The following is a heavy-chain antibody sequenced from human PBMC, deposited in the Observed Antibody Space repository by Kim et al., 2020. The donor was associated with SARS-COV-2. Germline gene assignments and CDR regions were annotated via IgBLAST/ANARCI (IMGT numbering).Heavy chain of an antibody. CDR1: GFTFSSYG. V-gene: IGHV3-33*01. CDR3: ARDLTPFGAFDI. J-gene: IGHJ3*02. CDR2: IWYDGSNK. D-gene: IGHD3-16*01. Sequence: GGSLRLSCAASGFTFSSYGMHWVRQAPGKGLEWVAVIWYDGSNKYYADSVKGRFTISRDNSKNTLYLQMNSLRAEDTAVYYCARDLTPFGAFDIWSQGTMVTVSS.